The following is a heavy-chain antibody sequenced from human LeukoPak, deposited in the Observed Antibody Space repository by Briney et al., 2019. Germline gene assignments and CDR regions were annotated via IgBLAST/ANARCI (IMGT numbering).Heavy chain of an antibody. V-gene: IGHV1-2*02. J-gene: IGHJ4*02. Sequence: ASVKASCKASGYTFTGYYMHWVRQAPGQGLEWMGWINPNSGGTNYAQKFQGRVTMTRDTSISTAYMELSRLRSDDTAVYYCARAGIAVAGTFDYWGQGTLVTVSS. CDR1: GYTFTGYY. CDR3: ARAGIAVAGTFDY. CDR2: INPNSGGT. D-gene: IGHD6-19*01.